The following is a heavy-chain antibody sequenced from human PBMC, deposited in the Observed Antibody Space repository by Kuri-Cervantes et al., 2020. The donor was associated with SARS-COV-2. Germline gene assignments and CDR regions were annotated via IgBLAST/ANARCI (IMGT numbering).Heavy chain of an antibody. CDR2: IWYDGSNK. Sequence: GGSLRLSCAASGFTFSSYGMHWVHQAPGKGLEWVAVIWYDGSNKYYADSVKGRLTISRDNAKNSLYLQMNSLRAEDTAFYYCARAGTSGSYLGYWGQGTLVTVSS. D-gene: IGHD1-26*01. J-gene: IGHJ4*02. CDR1: GFTFSSYG. V-gene: IGHV3-33*01. CDR3: ARAGTSGSYLGY.